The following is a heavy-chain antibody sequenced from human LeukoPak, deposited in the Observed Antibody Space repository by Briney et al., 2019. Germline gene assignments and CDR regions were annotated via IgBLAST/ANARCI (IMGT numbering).Heavy chain of an antibody. V-gene: IGHV3-48*04. J-gene: IGHJ4*02. Sequence: LPGGSLRLSCAASGFTFSSYSMNWVRQAPGKGLEWVSYISSSSSTIYYADSVKGRFTISRDNAKNSLYLRMNSLRAEDTAVYYCARFGWRYSSSWYGDLETNWGQGTLVTVSS. CDR1: GFTFSSYS. CDR2: ISSSSSTI. D-gene: IGHD6-13*01. CDR3: ARFGWRYSSSWYGDLETN.